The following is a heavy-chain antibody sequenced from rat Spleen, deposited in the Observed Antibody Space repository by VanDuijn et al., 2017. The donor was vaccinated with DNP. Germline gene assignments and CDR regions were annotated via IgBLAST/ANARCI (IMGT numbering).Heavy chain of an antibody. CDR1: GFTFSDYY. CDR2: ISYEGSST. D-gene: IGHD1-5*01. CDR3: ARRRYNDYFDY. V-gene: IGHV5-22*01. J-gene: IGHJ2*01. Sequence: EVQLVESGGGLVQPGRSLKLSCAASGFTFSDYYMAWVRQAPTKGLELVAYISYEGSSTYYRDSVKGRFTISRDDAKNTLYLQMNSLRSEDTATYYCARRRYNDYFDYWGQGVMVTVSS.